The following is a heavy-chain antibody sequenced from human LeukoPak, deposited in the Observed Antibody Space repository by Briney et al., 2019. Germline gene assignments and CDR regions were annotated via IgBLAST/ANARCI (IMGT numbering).Heavy chain of an antibody. CDR2: VDPEDGET. Sequence: ASVKVSCKVSGYTSTDYYMHWVQQAPGKGLEWMGLVDPEDGETIYEEKFQGRVTITADTSTDTAYVELSSLRSEDTAVYYCATDRGYSYGYRLDAFDIWGQGTMVTVSS. V-gene: IGHV1-69-2*01. CDR1: GYTSTDYY. D-gene: IGHD5-18*01. CDR3: ATDRGYSYGYRLDAFDI. J-gene: IGHJ3*02.